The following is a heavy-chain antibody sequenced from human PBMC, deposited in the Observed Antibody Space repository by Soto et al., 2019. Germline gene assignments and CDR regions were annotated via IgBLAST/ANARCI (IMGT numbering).Heavy chain of an antibody. CDR1: GGSISSGDYY. Sequence: SETLSLTCTVSGGSISSGDYYWSWIRQPPGKGLEWIGYIYYSGSTYYNPSLKSRVTISVDTSKNQFSLKLSSVTAADTAVYYCARGELGGVYSQLFDYWGQGTLVTVSS. CDR2: IYYSGST. V-gene: IGHV4-30-4*01. CDR3: ARGELGGVYSQLFDY. J-gene: IGHJ4*02. D-gene: IGHD3-16*01.